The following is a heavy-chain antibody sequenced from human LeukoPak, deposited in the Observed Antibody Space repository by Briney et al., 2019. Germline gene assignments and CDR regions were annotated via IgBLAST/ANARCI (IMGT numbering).Heavy chain of an antibody. J-gene: IGHJ4*02. CDR2: INYSGST. CDR1: GGSISSYY. CDR3: AREGCQDYVYFDH. V-gene: IGHV4-59*01. D-gene: IGHD4-17*01. Sequence: SETLSHTCTVSGGSISSYYWGWIRQPPGKGLEWIGYINYSGSTNYNPSLKSRATMSVDTSKNQSSLKLSSVTAADTAMYYCAREGCQDYVYFDHWGQGSLVTVSS.